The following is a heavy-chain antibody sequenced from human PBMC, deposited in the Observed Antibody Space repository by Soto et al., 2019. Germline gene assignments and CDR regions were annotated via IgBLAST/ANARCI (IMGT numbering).Heavy chain of an antibody. V-gene: IGHV1-69*06. Sequence: QVQLVQSGAEVKKPGSSVKVSCKASGGTFSSYAISWVRQAPGQGLEWMGGIIPIFGTANYAPKFQGRVTITADKSTGTAYMQLSSLRSEDTAVYYCARVRPRGYCSSTSGYTGWFDPWGKGTLVTVS. J-gene: IGHJ5*02. CDR2: IIPIFGTA. CDR1: GGTFSSYA. D-gene: IGHD2-2*02. CDR3: ARVRPRGYCSSTSGYTGWFDP.